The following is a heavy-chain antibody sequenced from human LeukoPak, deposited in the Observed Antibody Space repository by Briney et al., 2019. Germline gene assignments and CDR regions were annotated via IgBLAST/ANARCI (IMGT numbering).Heavy chain of an antibody. Sequence: ASVKVSCKASGYTFTSYGISWVRQAPGQGLECMGWISAYNGNTNYAQKLQGRVTMTTDTSTSTAYMELRSLRSDDTAVYYCARADILTGYWYFDLWGRGTLVTVSS. V-gene: IGHV1-18*01. CDR3: ARADILTGYWYFDL. D-gene: IGHD3-9*01. CDR1: GYTFTSYG. CDR2: ISAYNGNT. J-gene: IGHJ2*01.